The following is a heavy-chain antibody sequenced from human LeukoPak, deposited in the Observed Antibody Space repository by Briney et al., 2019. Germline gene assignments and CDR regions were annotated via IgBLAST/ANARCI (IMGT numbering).Heavy chain of an antibody. J-gene: IGHJ4*02. CDR1: GFTFSGSP. V-gene: IGHV3-73*01. CDR2: IRSEAYNYAT. CDR3: TQSNY. Sequence: GGSLILSCAASGFTFSGSPILWVRQASGKGVEWVGRIRSEAYNYATAYAASVQGRCTISRDDSKSTAYLQLNSLKTEDTAVYYCTQSNYWGQGALVTVSS.